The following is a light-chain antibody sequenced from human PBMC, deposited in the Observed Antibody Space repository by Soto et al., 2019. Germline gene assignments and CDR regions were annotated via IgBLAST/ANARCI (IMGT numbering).Light chain of an antibody. CDR2: DAS. CDR3: QQKT. J-gene: IGKJ4*01. Sequence: EIVLTQSPATLSLSPGERATLSCRASQSVSSYLAWYQQKPGQAPRLLIYDASNRATGIPARFSGSGSGTDFTLTISSLEPEDFAVYYCQQKTFGGGTKV. CDR1: QSVSSY. V-gene: IGKV3-11*01.